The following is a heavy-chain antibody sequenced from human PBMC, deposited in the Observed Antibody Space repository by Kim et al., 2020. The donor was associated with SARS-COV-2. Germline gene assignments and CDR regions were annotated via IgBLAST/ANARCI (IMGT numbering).Heavy chain of an antibody. V-gene: IGHV4-59*01. J-gene: IGHJ4*02. CDR2: GSP. Sequence: GSPVYNPSLRSRLSILVDTSKNQFSLKLSSVTAADTAVYFCAREDSAGLDYWGQGILVPVS. CDR3: AREDSAGLDY. D-gene: IGHD6-13*01.